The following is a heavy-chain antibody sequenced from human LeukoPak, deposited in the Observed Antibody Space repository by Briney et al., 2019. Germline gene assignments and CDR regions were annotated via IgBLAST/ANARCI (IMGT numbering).Heavy chain of an antibody. CDR1: GGSISSSNW. Sequence: PSETLSLTCAVSGGSISSSNWWSGVRQPPGKGLEWIWEIYHSGSTNYNPSLKSRVTISVDKSKNQFSLKLSSVTAAETAVYYCAGSFWSGYWGIVSGTFYFDYWGQGTLVTVSS. CDR2: IYHSGST. J-gene: IGHJ4*02. V-gene: IGHV4-4*02. CDR3: AGSFWSGYWGIVSGTFYFDY. D-gene: IGHD3-3*01.